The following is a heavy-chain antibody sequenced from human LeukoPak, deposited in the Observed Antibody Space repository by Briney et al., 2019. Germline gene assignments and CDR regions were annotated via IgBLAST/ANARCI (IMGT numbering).Heavy chain of an antibody. V-gene: IGHV3-30*18. CDR3: AKDISSFYNYYYMDV. CDR1: GFTLSSYA. Sequence: GTSLRLSCEASGFTLSSYAMHWVRQAPGQGLEWVAVISHDGSNKFYGDSVKGRFTISRDNSRNTLYLQMNSLRDEDTAVYSCAKDISSFYNYYYMDVWGKGTTVTVSS. J-gene: IGHJ6*03. CDR2: ISHDGSNK. D-gene: IGHD1-14*01.